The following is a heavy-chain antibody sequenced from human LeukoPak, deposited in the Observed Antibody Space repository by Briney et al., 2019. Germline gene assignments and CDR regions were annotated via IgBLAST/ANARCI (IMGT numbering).Heavy chain of an antibody. CDR2: INSDGSST. Sequence: PGGSLRLSCAASGFIFSSYWMHWIRQAPGKGLVWLSRINSDGSSTTYADSVKGRFTISRDNAKNSLYLQMNSLRAEDTAVYYCARDFGGSYFDYWGQGTLVTVSS. CDR3: ARDFGGSYFDY. D-gene: IGHD1-26*01. CDR1: GFIFSSYW. V-gene: IGHV3-74*01. J-gene: IGHJ4*02.